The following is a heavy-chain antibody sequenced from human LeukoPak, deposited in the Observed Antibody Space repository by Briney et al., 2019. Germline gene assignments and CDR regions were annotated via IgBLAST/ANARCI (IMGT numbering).Heavy chain of an antibody. V-gene: IGHV3-11*01. J-gene: IGHJ4*02. CDR3: ARWTSADSSGPRFDY. D-gene: IGHD3-22*01. CDR2: ISSSGSTI. Sequence: GGSLRLSCAASGFTFSDYYMSWIRRAPGKGLEWVSYISSSGSTIYYADSVKGRFTISRDNAKNSLYLQMNSLRAEDTAVYYCARWTSADSSGPRFDYWGQGTLVTVSS. CDR1: GFTFSDYY.